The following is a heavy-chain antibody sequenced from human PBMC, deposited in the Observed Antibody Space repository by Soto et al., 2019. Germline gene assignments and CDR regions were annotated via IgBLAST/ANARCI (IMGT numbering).Heavy chain of an antibody. CDR2: IIPIFGTA. D-gene: IGHD2-8*01. CDR1: GGTFSSYA. V-gene: IGHV1-69*13. CDR3: ARDGYCTNGVGYSDNWFDP. Sequence: ASVKVSCKASGGTFSSYAISWVRQAPGQGLEWMGGIIPIFGTANYAQKFQGRVTITADESTSTAYMELSSLRSEDTAVYYCARDGYCTNGVGYSDNWFDPWGQGTMVTVSA. J-gene: IGHJ5*02.